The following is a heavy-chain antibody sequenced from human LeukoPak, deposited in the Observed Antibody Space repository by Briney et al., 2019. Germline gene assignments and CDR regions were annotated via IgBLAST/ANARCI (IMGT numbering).Heavy chain of an antibody. D-gene: IGHD2-21*01. J-gene: IGHJ6*03. CDR2: IYYSGST. CDR3: ARDYWGGSLKWNYYYMDV. CDR1: GGSISSSSYY. Sequence: SETLSLTCTVSGGSISSSSYYWGWIRQPPGKGLEWIGSIYYSGSTYYNPSLKSRVTISVDTSKNQFSLKLSSVTAADTAVYYCARDYWGGSLKWNYYYMDVWGKGTTVTVSS. V-gene: IGHV4-39*07.